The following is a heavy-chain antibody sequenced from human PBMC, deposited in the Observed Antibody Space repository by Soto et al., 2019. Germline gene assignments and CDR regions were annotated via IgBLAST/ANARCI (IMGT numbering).Heavy chain of an antibody. CDR3: GRESTPAVLSYYYYMDV. Sequence: QVQLQESGPGLVKPSQTLSLTCTVSGGSISSGGYYWSWIRQHPGKGLEWIGYIYYSGSTYYNPSLKSRVTISVDTSKNQFSLKLSSVTAAATAVYYCGRESTPAVLSYYYYMDVWGKGTTVTVSS. V-gene: IGHV4-31*03. CDR1: GGSISSGGYY. CDR2: IYYSGST. J-gene: IGHJ6*03.